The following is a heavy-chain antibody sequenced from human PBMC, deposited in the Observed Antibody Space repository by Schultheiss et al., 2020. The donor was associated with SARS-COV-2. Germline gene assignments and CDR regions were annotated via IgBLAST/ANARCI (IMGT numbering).Heavy chain of an antibody. D-gene: IGHD6-13*01. Sequence: GGSLRLSCAASGFTFSDYYMSWIRQAPGKGLEWVSGISWNSDSIGYADSVKGRFTISRDNAKNSLYLQMNSLRAEDTAVYYCAKRGYSSSWLADFDYWGQGTLVTVSS. CDR2: ISWNSDSI. CDR1: GFTFSDYY. J-gene: IGHJ4*02. CDR3: AKRGYSSSWLADFDY. V-gene: IGHV3-11*01.